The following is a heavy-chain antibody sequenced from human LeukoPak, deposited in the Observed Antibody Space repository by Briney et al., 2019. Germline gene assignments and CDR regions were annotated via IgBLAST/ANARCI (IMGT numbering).Heavy chain of an antibody. CDR1: GHTFTSYD. CDR2: MNPNSGNT. D-gene: IGHD3-10*01. Sequence: ASVKVSCKASGHTFTSYDINWVRQATGQGLEWMGWMNPNSGNTGYAQKCQGRVTMTRNTSISTAYMELSSLRSEDTAVYCCARRRRRFGGLFYDLFYYYYMDVWGKGTTVTVSS. V-gene: IGHV1-8*01. CDR3: ARRRRRFGGLFYDLFYYYYMDV. J-gene: IGHJ6*03.